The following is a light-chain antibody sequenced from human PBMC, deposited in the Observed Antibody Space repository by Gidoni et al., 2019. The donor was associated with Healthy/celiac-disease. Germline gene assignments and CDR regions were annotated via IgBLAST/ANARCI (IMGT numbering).Light chain of an antibody. J-gene: IGLJ3*02. Sequence: QSALTQPASVSESPGQSITISCTGTSSDVGGYNYVSWYQQHPGKAPKLMIYEVSNRPSGVSNRFSGSKSGNTASLTISGLQAEDEADYYCSSYTSSSTPWVFGGGTKLTVL. CDR3: SSYTSSSTPWV. V-gene: IGLV2-14*01. CDR1: SSDVGGYNY. CDR2: EVS.